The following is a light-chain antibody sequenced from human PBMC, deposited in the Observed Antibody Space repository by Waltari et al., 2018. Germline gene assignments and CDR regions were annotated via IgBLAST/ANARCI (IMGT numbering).Light chain of an antibody. J-gene: IGKJ1*01. V-gene: IGKV3-20*01. CDR2: GAS. CDR3: QQYGSSPRT. CDR1: QSVSSGW. Sequence: EIVLTQFPGTLSLSPGERATLSCRASQSVSSGWLAWFQQKPGQAPRLLIYGASRRARGIPDRFRGSGSGTDFTLTISRLDPEDFALYFCQQYGSSPRTFGQGTKVEI.